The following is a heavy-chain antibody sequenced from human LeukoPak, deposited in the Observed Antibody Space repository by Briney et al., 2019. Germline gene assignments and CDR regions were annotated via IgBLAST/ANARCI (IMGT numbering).Heavy chain of an antibody. CDR2: ISSSGSYI. CDR1: GFTFSDYS. J-gene: IGHJ4*02. CDR3: ARDRGSMGAGALIDY. V-gene: IGHV3-21*01. Sequence: GGSLRLSCAASGFTFSDYSMNWVRQAPGKGLEWVSSISSSGSYIYYADSVRGRFTISRDNAKNSLYLQMNSLRAEDTAVYYCARDRGSMGAGALIDYWGQGTLLTVSS. D-gene: IGHD1-26*01.